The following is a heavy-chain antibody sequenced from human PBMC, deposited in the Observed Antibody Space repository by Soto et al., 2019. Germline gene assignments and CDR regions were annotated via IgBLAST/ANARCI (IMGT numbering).Heavy chain of an antibody. Sequence: SVKVSCKACGGAFSSYAISFVRQAPGQGLEWIGGMIPIFGTANYAQKCQGRVTITADESTSTAYMELSSLRSEDTAVYYCAVSILRYFDWSEAGLYYYYYGMDVWGQGTTFTVSS. CDR3: AVSILRYFDWSEAGLYYYYYGMDV. D-gene: IGHD3-9*01. J-gene: IGHJ6*01. CDR2: MIPIFGTA. CDR1: GGAFSSYA. V-gene: IGHV1-69*01.